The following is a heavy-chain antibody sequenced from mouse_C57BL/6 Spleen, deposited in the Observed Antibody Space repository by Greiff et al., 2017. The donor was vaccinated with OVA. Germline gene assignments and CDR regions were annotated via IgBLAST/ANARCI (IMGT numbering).Heavy chain of an antibody. Sequence: VQLQQPGAELVKPGASVKVSCKASGYTFTSYWMHWVKQRPGQGLEWIGRIHPSDSDTNYNQKFKGKATLTVDKSSSTAYMHRSSLTSEDSAVYCCAISVGYWAYWGQGTLVTVSA. CDR1: GYTFTSYW. D-gene: IGHD2-3*01. CDR3: AISVGYWAY. CDR2: IHPSDSDT. V-gene: IGHV1-74*01. J-gene: IGHJ3*01.